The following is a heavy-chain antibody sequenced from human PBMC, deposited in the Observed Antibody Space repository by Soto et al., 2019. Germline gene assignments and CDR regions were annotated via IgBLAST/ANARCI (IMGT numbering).Heavy chain of an antibody. CDR1: GGSFSSDA. CDR2: IIPMFGSP. V-gene: IGHV1-69*06. Sequence: QVQLDQSGAEVKKPGSSVKVSCKASGGSFSSDAISWVRQAPGQGLEWMEGIIPMFGSPNYAPKFQGRVTITADKSTSTLYMELSSLRSDDTAVYYCARGIRQSSGWDLDNWGQGTQVTVSS. J-gene: IGHJ4*02. CDR3: ARGIRQSSGWDLDN. D-gene: IGHD6-19*01.